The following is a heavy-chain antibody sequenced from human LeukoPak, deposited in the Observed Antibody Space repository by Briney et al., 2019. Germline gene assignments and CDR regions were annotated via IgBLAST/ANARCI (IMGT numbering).Heavy chain of an antibody. V-gene: IGHV3-9*01. CDR3: ARDSEWLLLRPFDY. D-gene: IGHD3-22*01. J-gene: IGHJ4*02. CDR1: GFIFDDYA. Sequence: GGSLRLSCAASGFIFDDYAIHWVRQAPGKGLEWVSGISWNSGSIGYADSVKGRFTISRDNAINSLYLQMNSLRAEDTAVYYCARDSEWLLLRPFDYWGQGTLVTVSS. CDR2: ISWNSGSI.